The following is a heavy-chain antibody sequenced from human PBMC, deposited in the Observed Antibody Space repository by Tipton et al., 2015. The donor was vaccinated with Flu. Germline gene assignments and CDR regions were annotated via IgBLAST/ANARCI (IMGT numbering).Heavy chain of an antibody. Sequence: QLVQSGAEVKKPGASVKVSCKASGYTFTSYGISWVRQAPGQGLEWMGWISAYNGNTNYTQKLQGRVTMTTDTSTSTAYMELRSLRSDDTAVYYWARDSNMGRGVLPPRGMGVWGQGTTVTVSS. D-gene: IGHD3-10*01. CDR3: ARDSNMGRGVLPPRGMGV. J-gene: IGHJ6*02. V-gene: IGHV1-18*01. CDR1: GYTFTSYG. CDR2: ISAYNGNT.